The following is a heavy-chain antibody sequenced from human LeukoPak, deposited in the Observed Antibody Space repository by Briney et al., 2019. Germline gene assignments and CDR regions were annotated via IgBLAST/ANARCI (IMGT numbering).Heavy chain of an antibody. Sequence: GGSLRLSCAASGFTFSSYEMNWVRQAPGKGLEWISYISSGGGTIYYADSVKGRFTISRDNGKNSLFLQMNSLRDEDTAVYYCARAPDGYEAFDIWGQGTMVTVSS. J-gene: IGHJ3*02. CDR3: ARAPDGYEAFDI. D-gene: IGHD3-22*01. V-gene: IGHV3-48*03. CDR2: ISSGGGTI. CDR1: GFTFSSYE.